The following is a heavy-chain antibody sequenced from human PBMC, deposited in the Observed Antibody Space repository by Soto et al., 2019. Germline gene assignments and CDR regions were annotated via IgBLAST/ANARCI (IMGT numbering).Heavy chain of an antibody. CDR1: GFIFDNHA. Sequence: GGSLRLSCAASGFIFDNHAMNWVRQAPGKGLEWVSAISDRGDTTHYADSVKGRFTISRDTSKNTLYLQLNALRADDPAVYYCAKDKPGTTSFDYWGQGTLVTVSS. CDR2: ISDRGDTT. J-gene: IGHJ4*02. D-gene: IGHD1-1*01. CDR3: AKDKPGTTSFDY. V-gene: IGHV3-23*01.